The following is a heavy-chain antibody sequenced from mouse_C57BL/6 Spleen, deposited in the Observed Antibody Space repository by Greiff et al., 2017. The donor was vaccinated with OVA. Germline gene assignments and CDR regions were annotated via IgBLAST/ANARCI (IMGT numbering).Heavy chain of an antibody. V-gene: IGHV5-9-1*02. CDR1: GFTFSSYA. Sequence: EVHLVESGEGLVKPGGSLKLSCAASGFTFSSYAMSWVRQTPEKRLEWVAYISSGGDYIYYADTVKGRFTISRDNARNTLYLQMSSLKSEDTAMYYCTRAGDYGYAMDYWGQGTSVTVSS. CDR2: ISSGGDYI. J-gene: IGHJ4*01. CDR3: TRAGDYGYAMDY. D-gene: IGHD2-4*01.